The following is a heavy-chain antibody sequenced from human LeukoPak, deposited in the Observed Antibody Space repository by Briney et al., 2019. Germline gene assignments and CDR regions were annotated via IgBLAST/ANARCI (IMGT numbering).Heavy chain of an antibody. Sequence: SETLSLTCDVYGGSFSGGSFSGYYWSWIRQPPGKGLEWIGEINHSGSTNYNPSLKSRVTISVDTSKNQFSLKLSSVTAADTAVYYCARHLRGRGRRYYYDSSGYYSANWFDPWGQGTLVTVSS. CDR2: INHSGST. J-gene: IGHJ5*02. D-gene: IGHD3-22*01. V-gene: IGHV4-34*01. CDR3: ARHLRGRGRRYYYDSSGYYSANWFDP. CDR1: GGSFSGGSFSGYY.